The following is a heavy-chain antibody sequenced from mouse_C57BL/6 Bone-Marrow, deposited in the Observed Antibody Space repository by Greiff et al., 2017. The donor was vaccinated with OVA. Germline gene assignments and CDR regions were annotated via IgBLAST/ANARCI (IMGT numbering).Heavy chain of an antibody. CDR1: GYTFTSYG. Sequence: VKLVESGAELARPGASVKLSCKASGYTFTSYGISWVKQRTGQGLEWIGEIYPRSGNTYYNEKFKGKATLTADKSSSTAYMELRSLTSEDSAVYFCARGIDWYFDVWGTGTTVTVSS. CDR2: IYPRSGNT. CDR3: ARGIDWYFDV. J-gene: IGHJ1*03. V-gene: IGHV1-81*01.